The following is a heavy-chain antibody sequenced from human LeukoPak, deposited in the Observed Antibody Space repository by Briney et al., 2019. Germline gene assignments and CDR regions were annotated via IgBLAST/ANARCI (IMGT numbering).Heavy chain of an antibody. CDR3: ARQDWTPDWFDP. CDR2: VYYSGST. V-gene: IGHV4-38-2*02. J-gene: IGHJ5*02. CDR1: GYSISSSYY. Sequence: SETLSLTCTVSGYSISSSYYWGWIRQPPGKGLEWIGSVYYSGSTYYNPSLKSRVTISVDTSKNQFSLKLSSVTAADTAVYYCARQDWTPDWFDPWGQGTLVIVYS. D-gene: IGHD3/OR15-3a*01.